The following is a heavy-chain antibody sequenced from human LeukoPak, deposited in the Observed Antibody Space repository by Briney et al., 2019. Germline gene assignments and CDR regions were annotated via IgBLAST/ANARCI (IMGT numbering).Heavy chain of an antibody. CDR2: IKQDGSKK. CDR3: TRVGYIDEGIDY. D-gene: IGHD5-24*01. V-gene: IGHV3-7*04. Sequence: PGGSLRLSCVASGFPFSSYWMTWVRQAPGMGLEWVANIKQDGSKKSYVDSVKGRFTISRDNAKNSLYLQMNSLRAEDTAIYYCTRVGYIDEGIDYWGQGTLATVSS. J-gene: IGHJ4*02. CDR1: GFPFSSYW.